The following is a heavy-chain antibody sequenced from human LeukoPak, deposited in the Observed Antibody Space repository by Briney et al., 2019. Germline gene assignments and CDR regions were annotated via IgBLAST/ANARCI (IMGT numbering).Heavy chain of an antibody. CDR2: THHSGNA. CDR1: GDSVSGYY. CDR3: ARGPPEGPDNGFDP. Sequence: SETLSLTCIVSGDSVSGYYWNWIRQPPGKGLEWIGYTHHSGNALYNPSLKSRVTTSVDRSKNHFSLKLSSVTAADTAVYYCARGPPEGPDNGFDPWGQGTLVTVSS. J-gene: IGHJ5*02. V-gene: IGHV4-59*02.